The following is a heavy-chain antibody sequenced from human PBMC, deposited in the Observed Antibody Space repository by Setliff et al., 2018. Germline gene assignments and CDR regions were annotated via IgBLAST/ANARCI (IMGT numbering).Heavy chain of an antibody. CDR1: GFTFSSFW. CDR2: INQDGSGK. Sequence: GGSLRLSCAASGFTFSSFWMSWVRQSPGKGLEWVANINQDGSGKYYVDSVKGRFTISRDNAKNSLSLQMNGLRAEDTSVYYCAKDFLEVVIALHGMDVWGQGTTVTVSS. V-gene: IGHV3-7*04. CDR3: AKDFLEVVIALHGMDV. J-gene: IGHJ6*02. D-gene: IGHD2-21*01.